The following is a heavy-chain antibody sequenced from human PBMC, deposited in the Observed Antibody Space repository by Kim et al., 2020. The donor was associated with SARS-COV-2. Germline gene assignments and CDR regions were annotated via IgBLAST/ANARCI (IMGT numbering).Heavy chain of an antibody. J-gene: IGHJ4*02. Sequence: GGSLRLSCAASGFTFSSYSMNWVRQAPGKGLEWVSSISSSSSYIYYADSVKGRFTISRDNAKNSLYLQMNSLRAEDTAVYYCAREGAYSSSWLYGGYFDYWGQGTLVTVSS. CDR1: GFTFSSYS. CDR3: AREGAYSSSWLYGGYFDY. CDR2: ISSSSSYI. D-gene: IGHD6-13*01. V-gene: IGHV3-21*01.